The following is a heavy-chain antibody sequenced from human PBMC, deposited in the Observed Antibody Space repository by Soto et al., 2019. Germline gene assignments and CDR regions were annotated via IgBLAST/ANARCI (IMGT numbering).Heavy chain of an antibody. CDR2: IYWDDDK. CDR3: ANTGFYYGNFLDT. CDR1: LVSLTTNGVG. V-gene: IGHV2-5*02. J-gene: IGHJ5*02. D-gene: IGHD3-10*01. Sequence: SGPTLLNPTHTLTLTFTFSLVSLTTNGVGVACIRQPPGRALEWLGLIYWDDDKRYNPSLRSRLTITKDTSKNQVVFTMTNMETMDTAKYFCANTGFYYGNFLDTWGQGTLVTDSS.